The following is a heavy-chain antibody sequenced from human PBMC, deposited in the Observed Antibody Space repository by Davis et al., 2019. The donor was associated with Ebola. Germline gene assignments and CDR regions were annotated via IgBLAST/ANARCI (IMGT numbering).Heavy chain of an antibody. D-gene: IGHD1-26*01. CDR2: ISSNGGST. V-gene: IGHV3-64*01. Sequence: PGGSLRLSCAASGFSFSSYAMHWVRQAPGKGLEYVSAISSNGGSTYYASSLKGRFTISRDNAKNSLYLQMNSLRDEDTAVYYCARREAWIDYWGQGTLVTVSS. CDR3: ARREAWIDY. CDR1: GFSFSSYA. J-gene: IGHJ4*02.